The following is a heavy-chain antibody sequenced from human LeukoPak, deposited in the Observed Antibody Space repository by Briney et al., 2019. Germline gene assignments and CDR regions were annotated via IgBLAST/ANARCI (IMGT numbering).Heavy chain of an antibody. D-gene: IGHD6-13*01. J-gene: IGHJ6*03. CDR1: GFTFSSYL. CDR3: ARPRGSSLTGYYYYMDV. V-gene: IGHV3-7*01. Sequence: GGSLRLSCAASGFTFSSYLMSWVRQAPGKGLEWVANIKQDGSEKYYVDSVKGRFTISRDNAKNSLYLQMNSLRAEDTAVYYCARPRGSSLTGYYYYMDVWGKGTTVTVSS. CDR2: IKQDGSEK.